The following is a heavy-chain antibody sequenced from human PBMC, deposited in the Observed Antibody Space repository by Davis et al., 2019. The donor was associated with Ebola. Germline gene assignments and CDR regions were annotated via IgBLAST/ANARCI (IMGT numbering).Heavy chain of an antibody. CDR3: ARVLSGYYYYYMDV. D-gene: IGHD6-19*01. CDR1: GGSFSGYY. Sequence: MPGGSLRLSCAVYGGSFSGYYWSWIRQPPGKGLEWIGEINHRGSTNYNPSLKSRVTISVDTSKNQFSLKLSSVTAAHTAVYYCARVLSGYYYYYMDVWGKGTTVTVSS. J-gene: IGHJ6*03. V-gene: IGHV4-34*01. CDR2: INHRGST.